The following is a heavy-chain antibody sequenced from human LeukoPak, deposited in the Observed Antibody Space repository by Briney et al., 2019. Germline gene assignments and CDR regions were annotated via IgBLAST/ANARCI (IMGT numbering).Heavy chain of an antibody. CDR2: IYSGGNT. Sequence: GGSLRLSCAASGFTASYNYMSWVRQAPGKGLEWVSVIYSGGNTYYADSVKGRFTISRDNSNNTLFLQMNTLRAEDTAVYYCASTSPSYYYDSRLPFDYWGQGTLVTVSS. D-gene: IGHD3-22*01. CDR3: ASTSPSYYYDSRLPFDY. J-gene: IGHJ4*02. V-gene: IGHV3-66*01. CDR1: GFTASYNY.